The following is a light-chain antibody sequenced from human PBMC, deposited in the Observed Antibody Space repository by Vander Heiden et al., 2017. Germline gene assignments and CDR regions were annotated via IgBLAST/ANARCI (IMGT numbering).Light chain of an antibody. Sequence: DIQMTQSPSTLSASVGDRVTITCRASQNIDDWVAWYQQKPGKAPKLLIHKASNLESGVPSRFSGSGSGTDFTLVRSSLQPDDVATYYCQHYISYPYTFGQGTKLEIK. CDR2: KAS. CDR1: QNIDDW. CDR3: QHYISYPYT. J-gene: IGKJ2*01. V-gene: IGKV1-5*03.